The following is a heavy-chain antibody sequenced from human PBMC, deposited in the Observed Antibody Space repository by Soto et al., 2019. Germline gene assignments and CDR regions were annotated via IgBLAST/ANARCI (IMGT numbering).Heavy chain of an antibody. CDR2: TYTDGST. CDR3: ARDPPITSDYAMDV. V-gene: IGHV3-53*01. J-gene: IGHJ6*02. D-gene: IGHD1-20*01. Sequence: GGSLRLSCAASGFVVSSSYIMWVRQAPGKGLECISVTYTDGSTHYADSVKGRFTIYRDDSRNTLYLQMNSLRAEDTAVYYCARDPPITSDYAMDVWGQGTTVTVSS. CDR1: GFVVSSSY.